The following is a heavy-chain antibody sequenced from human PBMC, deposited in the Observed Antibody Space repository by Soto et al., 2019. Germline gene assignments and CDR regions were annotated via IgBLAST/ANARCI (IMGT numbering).Heavy chain of an antibody. Sequence: SGPTLVNPTQTLTLTCTFSGFSLSTSRMCVSWIRQPPGKALEWLALIDWDDDKYYSTSLKTRLTISKDTSKNQVVLTMTNMDPVDTAPYYCARSITIFGVVIQPFDPWGQGTLVTVSS. J-gene: IGHJ5*02. CDR1: GFSLSTSRMC. D-gene: IGHD3-3*01. CDR2: IDWDDDK. CDR3: ARSITIFGVVIQPFDP. V-gene: IGHV2-70*01.